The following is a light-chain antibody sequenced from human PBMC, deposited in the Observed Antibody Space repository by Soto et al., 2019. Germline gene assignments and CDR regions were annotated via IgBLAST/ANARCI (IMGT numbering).Light chain of an antibody. Sequence: EIVLTQSPGTLSLSPGERATLSCRASQSVSSSYLAWYQQKPGQAPRLLIYGASSRATGIPDRFRGSGSGTDFTLTNSRLEPEDFAVYYCQQYGSSPYTFGQGTKLEIK. CDR1: QSVSSSY. CDR3: QQYGSSPYT. J-gene: IGKJ2*01. CDR2: GAS. V-gene: IGKV3-20*01.